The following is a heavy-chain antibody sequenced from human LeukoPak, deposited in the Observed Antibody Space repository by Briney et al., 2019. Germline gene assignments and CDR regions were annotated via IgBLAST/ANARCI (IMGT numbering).Heavy chain of an antibody. Sequence: GGSLRLSCAASGFTFISYSMSWVRQAPGKGLEWVSSIDFTSRYIYNADSVKGRFTTSRDNAKNSLDLQMNSLKVEDTAVYYCATPAAGPGAEYSLYWGQGTLVIVSS. CDR3: ATPAAGPGAEYSLY. J-gene: IGHJ1*01. CDR1: GFTFISYS. D-gene: IGHD6-13*01. CDR2: IDFTSRYI. V-gene: IGHV3-21*01.